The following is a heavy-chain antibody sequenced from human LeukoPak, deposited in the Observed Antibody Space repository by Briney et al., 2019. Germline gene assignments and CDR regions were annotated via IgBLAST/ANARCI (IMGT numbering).Heavy chain of an antibody. J-gene: IGHJ4*02. Sequence: GRSLRLSCAASGFTFDDYAMHWVRQAPGKGLEWVSTIGGGGPTTDYADSVKDRFTISRDNSKNTLYLQMNSLRAEDTAVYFCARGFLGGTDQYFDSWGQGTLVTVSS. CDR2: IGGGGPTT. D-gene: IGHD6-19*01. V-gene: IGHV3-23*01. CDR1: GFTFDDYA. CDR3: ARGFLGGTDQYFDS.